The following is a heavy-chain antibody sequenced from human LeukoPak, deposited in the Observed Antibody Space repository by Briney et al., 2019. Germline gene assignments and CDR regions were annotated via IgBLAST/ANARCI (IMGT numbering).Heavy chain of an antibody. J-gene: IGHJ4*02. CDR2: INPSGGST. Sequence: ASVKVSCKASGYTFTSYYMHWVRQAPGQGLEWMGIINPSGGSTSYAQKFQGRVTMTRDTSTSTVYMELSSLRSEDTAVYYCGRCDYGDYGVGYWGQGTLVTVSS. CDR1: GYTFTSYY. V-gene: IGHV1-46*01. CDR3: GRCDYGDYGVGY. D-gene: IGHD4-17*01.